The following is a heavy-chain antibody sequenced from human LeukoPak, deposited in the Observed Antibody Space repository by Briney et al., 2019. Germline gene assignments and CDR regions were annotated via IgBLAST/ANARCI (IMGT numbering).Heavy chain of an antibody. CDR1: GGSISSYY. J-gene: IGHJ4*02. V-gene: IGHV4-59*01. CDR2: IYYSGST. D-gene: IGHD2-2*01. Sequence: SETLSLTCTVSGGSISSYYWSWIRQPPGKGLEWIGYIYYSGSTNYNPSLKSRVTISVDTSKNQFSLKLSSVTAADTAVYYCARGYCSSTSCQSGVNYWGQGTLVTVSS. CDR3: ARGYCSSTSCQSGVNY.